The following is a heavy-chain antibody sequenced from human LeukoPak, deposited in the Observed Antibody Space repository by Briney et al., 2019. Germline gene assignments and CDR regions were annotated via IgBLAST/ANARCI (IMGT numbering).Heavy chain of an antibody. J-gene: IGHJ4*02. CDR3: ARGPPNWGYDY. CDR2: MSPNSGNT. D-gene: IGHD7-27*01. CDR1: GYTFTSYD. V-gene: IGHV1-8*01. Sequence: ASVKVSCKASGYTFTSYDINWVRQATGQGLEWMGWMSPNSGNTGYAQKFQGRVTMTRSTSMSTAYMELSSLRSEDTAVYYCARGPPNWGYDYWGQGTLVTVSS.